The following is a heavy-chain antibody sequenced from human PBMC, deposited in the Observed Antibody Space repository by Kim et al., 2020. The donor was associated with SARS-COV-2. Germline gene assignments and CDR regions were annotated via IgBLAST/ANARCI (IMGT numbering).Heavy chain of an antibody. Sequence: ASVKVSCKASGYTFTSYAMNWVRQAPGQGLEWMGWINTNTGNPTYAQGFTGRFVFSLDTSVSTAYLQISSLKAEDTAVYYCARSQREWLANWFDPWGQGTLVTVSS. CDR2: INTNTGNP. V-gene: IGHV7-4-1*02. CDR3: ARSQREWLANWFDP. J-gene: IGHJ5*02. CDR1: GYTFTSYA. D-gene: IGHD6-19*01.